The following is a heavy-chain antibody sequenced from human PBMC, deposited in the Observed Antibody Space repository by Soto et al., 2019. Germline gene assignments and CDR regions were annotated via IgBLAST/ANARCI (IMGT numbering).Heavy chain of an antibody. J-gene: IGHJ6*02. CDR1: GGTFSSYA. D-gene: IGHD3-3*01. V-gene: IGHV1-69*13. CDR3: ARDRFRNYDFWSGYYGPSDYYYGMDV. CDR2: IIPIFGTA. Sequence: SVKVSCKASGGTFSSYAISWVRQAPGQGLERMGGIIPIFGTANYAQKFQGRVTITADESTSTAYMELSSLRSEDTAVYYCARDRFRNYDFWSGYYGPSDYYYGMDVWGQGTTVTVSS.